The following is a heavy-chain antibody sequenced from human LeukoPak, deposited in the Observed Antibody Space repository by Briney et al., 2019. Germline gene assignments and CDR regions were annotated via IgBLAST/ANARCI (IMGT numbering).Heavy chain of an antibody. CDR1: GFTFSSYW. V-gene: IGHV3-7*01. D-gene: IGHD6-19*01. Sequence: GGSLRLSCAASGFTFSSYWMSWVRQAPGKGLEWVANIKQDGSEKYYVDSVKGRFTISRDNAKNSLYLRMNSLRAEDTAVYYCARFGRSKWLVNWGQGTLVTVSS. CDR3: ARFGRSKWLVN. J-gene: IGHJ4*02. CDR2: IKQDGSEK.